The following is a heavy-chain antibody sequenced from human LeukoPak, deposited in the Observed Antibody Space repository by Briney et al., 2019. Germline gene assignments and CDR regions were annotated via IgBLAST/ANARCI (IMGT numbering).Heavy chain of an antibody. CDR2: IYYSGST. V-gene: IGHV4-39*01. CDR1: GGSISSSSYY. J-gene: IGHJ5*02. Sequence: SGTLSLTCAVSGGSISSSSYYWGWIRQPPGKGLEWIGSIYYSGSTYYNPSLKSRVIISVDTSKNQFSLKLSSVTAADTAVYYCARHFGWFDPWGQGTLVTVSS. D-gene: IGHD3-10*01. CDR3: ARHFGWFDP.